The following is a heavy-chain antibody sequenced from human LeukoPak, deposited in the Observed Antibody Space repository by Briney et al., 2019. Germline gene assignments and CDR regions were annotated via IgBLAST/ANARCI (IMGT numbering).Heavy chain of an antibody. Sequence: GASVKVSCKASGYTFTSYGISWVRQAPGQGLEWMGWISAVNGNTNYAQKLQGRVTMTTDTSTSTAYMELRSLRSDDTAVYYCARGGVGLYCSSTSCYRRYWFDPWGQGTLVTVSS. J-gene: IGHJ5*02. V-gene: IGHV1-18*01. CDR2: ISAVNGNT. CDR1: GYTFTSYG. CDR3: ARGGVGLYCSSTSCYRRYWFDP. D-gene: IGHD2-2*02.